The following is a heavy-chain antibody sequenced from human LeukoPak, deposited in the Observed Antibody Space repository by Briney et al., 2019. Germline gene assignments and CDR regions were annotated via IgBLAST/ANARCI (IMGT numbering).Heavy chain of an antibody. V-gene: IGHV3-9*01. Sequence: PGRSLRLSCAASAFTFGDYAMPWVRQAPGKGLEWVSGISRNSGAIGYADSVKGRFTISRDNAKNSLFLQMNSLQDEDTALYFCAKGISVTDYYYGMDVWGQGTTVTVSS. CDR2: ISRNSGAI. J-gene: IGHJ6*02. CDR1: AFTFGDYA. CDR3: AKGISVTDYYYGMDV. D-gene: IGHD2-21*02.